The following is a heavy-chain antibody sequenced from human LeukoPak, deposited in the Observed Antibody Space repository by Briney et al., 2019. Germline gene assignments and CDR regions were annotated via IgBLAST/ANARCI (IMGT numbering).Heavy chain of an antibody. D-gene: IGHD5-18*01. CDR3: ARVPTNSYGFGQ. V-gene: IGHV3-74*01. Sequence: PLGSLRLSCAASGFGFSVYWMHWVRQAPGKGLVWVAHINENVTSASHADSVKGRFTISRDNAKNTLYLQMNSLTVEDTAVYYCARVPTNSYGFGQWGQGSLVRVSS. J-gene: IGHJ4*02. CDR2: INENVTSA. CDR1: GFGFSVYW.